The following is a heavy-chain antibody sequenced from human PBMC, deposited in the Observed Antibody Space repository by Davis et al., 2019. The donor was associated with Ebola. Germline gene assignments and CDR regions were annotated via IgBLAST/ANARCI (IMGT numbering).Heavy chain of an antibody. J-gene: IGHJ4*02. CDR2: IYYSGST. V-gene: IGHV4-59*01. Sequence: PSETLSLTCTVSGGSISSYYWSWIRQPPGKGLEWIGYIYYSGSTNYNPSLKSRVTISVDTSKNQFSLKLSSVTAADTAVYYCARAALPGWTFGYWGQGTLVTVSS. CDR1: GGSISSYY. D-gene: IGHD6-19*01. CDR3: ARAALPGWTFGY.